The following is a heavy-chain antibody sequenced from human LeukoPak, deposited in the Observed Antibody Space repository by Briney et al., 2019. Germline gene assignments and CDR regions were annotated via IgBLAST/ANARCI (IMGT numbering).Heavy chain of an antibody. CDR3: ARGYNWFDS. CDR1: GGSISSYY. V-gene: IGHV4-59*08. Sequence: SETLSLTCTVSGGSISSYYWSWIRQPPGKGLEWIANIFYSGSPNYNPSLKSRVTISFDTSKNQFSLKLSSVTAADTAVYYCARGYNWFDSWGQGTQVTVSS. J-gene: IGHJ5*01. CDR2: IFYSGSP.